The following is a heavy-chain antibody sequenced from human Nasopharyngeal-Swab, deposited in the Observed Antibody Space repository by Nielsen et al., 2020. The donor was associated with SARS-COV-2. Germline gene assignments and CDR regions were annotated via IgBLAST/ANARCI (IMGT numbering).Heavy chain of an antibody. CDR3: ASRGPEGWPTDY. CDR1: GFTFSTYA. Sequence: GESLKISCSASGFTFSTYAMSWVRQAPGKGLEWVSSISASGQTTYYADSVKGRFSISRDNSKNTLYLRMTSLRAEDTAVYFCASRGPEGWPTDYWGQGVLGTVSS. CDR2: ISASGQTT. V-gene: IGHV3-23*01. D-gene: IGHD6-19*01. J-gene: IGHJ4*02.